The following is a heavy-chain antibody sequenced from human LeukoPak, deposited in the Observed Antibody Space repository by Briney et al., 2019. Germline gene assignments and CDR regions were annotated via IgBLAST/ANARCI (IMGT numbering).Heavy chain of an antibody. CDR2: INPNSGGT. D-gene: IGHD6-6*01. CDR3: ARDEYSSPAMNDY. CDR1: GYTFTGYY. J-gene: IGHJ4*02. Sequence: VASVKVSCKASGYTFTGYYMHWVRQAPGQGLEWMGWINPNSGGTNYAQKFQGRVTMTRDTSISTAYMELSRLRSDDTAVYYCARDEYSSPAMNDYWGQGTLVTVSP. V-gene: IGHV1-2*02.